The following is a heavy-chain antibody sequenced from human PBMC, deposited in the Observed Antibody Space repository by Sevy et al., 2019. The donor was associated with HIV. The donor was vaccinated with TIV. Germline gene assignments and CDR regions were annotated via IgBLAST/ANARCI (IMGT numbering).Heavy chain of an antibody. CDR3: ARDRGWYNYASSDY. J-gene: IGHJ4*02. Sequence: GGSLRLSCAASGFSFSSHGMHWVRQAPGKGLAWQSVISCDGNKKNYADSVKGRFTISRDNSKNKLYLQMNSLRPEHTAVYYCARDRGWYNYASSDYWGQGTLVTVSS. V-gene: IGHV3-30*03. D-gene: IGHD1-1*01. CDR1: GFSFSSHG. CDR2: ISCDGNKK.